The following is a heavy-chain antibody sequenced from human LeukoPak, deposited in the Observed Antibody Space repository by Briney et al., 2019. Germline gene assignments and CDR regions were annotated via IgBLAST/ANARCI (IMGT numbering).Heavy chain of an antibody. CDR3: TRGESLGSY. D-gene: IGHD7-27*01. V-gene: IGHV3-23*01. CDR1: GFTFSSYA. CDR2: ISIDGRST. J-gene: IGHJ4*02. Sequence: GGSLRLSCAASGFTFSSYAMSWVRQVPGKGLEWVSAISIDGRSTYYANSVKGRFTISRDNSKNTLYLQMNSLRAEDTAVYYCTRGESLGSYWGQGTLVTVSS.